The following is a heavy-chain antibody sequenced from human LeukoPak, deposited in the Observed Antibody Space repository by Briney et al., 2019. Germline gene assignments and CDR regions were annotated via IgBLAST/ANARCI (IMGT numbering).Heavy chain of an antibody. CDR3: ARSPILYSSGWSPPPYFDY. Sequence: SETLSLTCTVSGGSISGYYWSWIRQPAGKGLEWIGRIYTSGSTNYNPSLKSRVTMSVDTSKNRFSLKLSSVTAADTAVYYCARSPILYSSGWSPPPYFDYWGQGTLVTVSS. D-gene: IGHD6-19*01. CDR1: GGSISGYY. CDR2: IYTSGST. V-gene: IGHV4-4*07. J-gene: IGHJ4*02.